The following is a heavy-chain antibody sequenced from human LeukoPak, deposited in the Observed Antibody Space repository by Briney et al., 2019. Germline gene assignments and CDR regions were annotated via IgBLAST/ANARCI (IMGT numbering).Heavy chain of an antibody. D-gene: IGHD4-11*01. CDR3: ARAPYNNYTFDY. V-gene: IGHV4-4*07. CDR1: CLPINNHV. CDR2: IYTSGRT. Sequence: PSETLSLTCTFSCLPINNHVLICLRHPAAKGLEWFVLIYTSGRTNYHPSLKSPVTMSIDTSKNQFSLKVTSVTAADTAVYYCARAPYNNYTFDYWGRGILVTVSS. J-gene: IGHJ4*02.